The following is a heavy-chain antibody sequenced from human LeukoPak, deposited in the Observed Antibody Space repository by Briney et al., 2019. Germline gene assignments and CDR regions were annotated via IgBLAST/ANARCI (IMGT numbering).Heavy chain of an antibody. D-gene: IGHD3-9*01. CDR1: GYTFTSYG. V-gene: IGHV1-18*01. J-gene: IGHJ4*02. Sequence: ASVKVSCKASGYTFTSYGISWVRQAPGQGLEWMGWISAYNGNTNYAQKLQGRVTMTTDTSTSTAYMELRSLRSDDTAFFYGADGIRYAFDYWGQGILVTVSS. CDR3: ADGIRYAFDY. CDR2: ISAYNGNT.